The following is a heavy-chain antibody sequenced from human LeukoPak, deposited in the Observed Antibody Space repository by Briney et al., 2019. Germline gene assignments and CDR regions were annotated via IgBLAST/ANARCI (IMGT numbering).Heavy chain of an antibody. Sequence: GGSLRLSCAASGLAVSTNHMSWVRQAPGKGLEWVSVTYSGGSTYYADSVKGRFTISRDTSKNTQYLQMNNLRVEDTAVYYCARDLEYYGLDVWGQGTTVTVSS. V-gene: IGHV3-53*01. CDR3: ARDLEYYGLDV. CDR2: TYSGGST. CDR1: GLAVSTNH. J-gene: IGHJ6*02.